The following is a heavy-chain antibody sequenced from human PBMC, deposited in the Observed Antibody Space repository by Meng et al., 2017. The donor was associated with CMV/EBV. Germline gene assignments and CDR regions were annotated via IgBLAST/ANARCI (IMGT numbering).Heavy chain of an antibody. CDR3: SRGYCSSTNCPEGY. J-gene: IGHJ4*02. D-gene: IGHD2-2*01. CDR1: GGSLSGYY. Sequence: SETLSLTCAVYGGSLSGYYWSWIRQPPGKGLEWIREINYSGTTNHNPSLKSRVTISLDSSKNQFSLNLNSVTAADTAVYYCSRGYCSSTNCPEGYWGQGTLVTVSS. CDR2: INYSGTT. V-gene: IGHV4-34*01.